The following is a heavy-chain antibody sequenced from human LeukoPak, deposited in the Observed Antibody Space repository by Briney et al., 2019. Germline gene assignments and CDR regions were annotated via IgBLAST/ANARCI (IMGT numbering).Heavy chain of an antibody. J-gene: IGHJ6*03. CDR2: MNPNSGNT. CDR1: GYTFTSYD. Sequence: ASVKVSCKASGYTFTSYDINWVRQATGQGLEWMGWMNPNSGNTGYAQKFQGRVTMTRSTSISTAYMELSSLRSEDTAVYYCARVRRYCSSTSCHQGHYYYYMDVWGKGTTVTVSS. CDR3: ARVRRYCSSTSCHQGHYYYYMDV. D-gene: IGHD2-2*01. V-gene: IGHV1-8*01.